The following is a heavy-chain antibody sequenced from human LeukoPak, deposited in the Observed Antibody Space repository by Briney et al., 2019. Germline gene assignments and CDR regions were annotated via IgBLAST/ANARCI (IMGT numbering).Heavy chain of an antibody. J-gene: IGHJ6*03. CDR3: ARVPYMDV. CDR2: IDHSGYT. V-gene: IGHV4-34*01. CDR1: GGPFSAYY. Sequence: SETLSLTCAVYGGPFSAYYWGWIRQPPGKGLAWIGEIDHSGYTTCNPSLKSRLTISVDTSKNQFSLKLTSVTAADTAVYYCARVPYMDVWGKGTTVIVSS.